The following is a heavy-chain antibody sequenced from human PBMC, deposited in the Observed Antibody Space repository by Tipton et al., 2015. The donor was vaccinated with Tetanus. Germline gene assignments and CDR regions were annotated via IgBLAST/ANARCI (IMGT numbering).Heavy chain of an antibody. CDR1: GDSIRSEDYY. CDR2: IYYSGST. CDR3: ARLTCSSPSCYYYSYYYVDV. D-gene: IGHD2-2*01. Sequence: TLSLTCSVSGDSIRSEDYYWGWIRQSPGKGLEWLGYIYYSGSTYNNSSLKSRVSISLDASKNQFSLSLNSVTAADSATYYCARLTCSSPSCYYYSYYYVDVWGTGTAVAVSS. J-gene: IGHJ6*03. V-gene: IGHV4-30-4*01.